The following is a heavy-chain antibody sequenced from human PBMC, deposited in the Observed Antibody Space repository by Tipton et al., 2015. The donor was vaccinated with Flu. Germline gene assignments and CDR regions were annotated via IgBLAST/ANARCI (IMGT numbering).Heavy chain of an antibody. Sequence: TLSLTCTVSGGSISSYYWSWIRQPAGKGLEWIGRIYTSGSTNYNPSLKSRVTMSVDTSKNQFSLKLSSVTAADTAVYYCARDEPRPQGGDKPYYYYYGMGVWGQGTTVTVSS. J-gene: IGHJ6*02. CDR3: ARDEPRPQGGDKPYYYYYGMGV. D-gene: IGHD2-21*02. CDR1: GGSISSYY. V-gene: IGHV4-4*07. CDR2: IYTSGST.